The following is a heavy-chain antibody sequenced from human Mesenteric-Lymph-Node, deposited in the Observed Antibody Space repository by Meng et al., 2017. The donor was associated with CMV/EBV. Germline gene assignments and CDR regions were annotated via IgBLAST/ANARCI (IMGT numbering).Heavy chain of an antibody. V-gene: IGHV3-74*01. J-gene: IGHJ4*02. CDR3: ARGGVPAALDY. D-gene: IGHD2-2*01. CDR2: ITGDGSTT. CDR1: GFTLSNYW. Sequence: LSCVVSGFTLSNYWMHWVRQAPGKGLVWVSRITGDGSTTSYADSVKGRFTISRENAKNTLYLQMTSLRAEDTAVYYCARGGVPAALDYWGQGTLVTVSS.